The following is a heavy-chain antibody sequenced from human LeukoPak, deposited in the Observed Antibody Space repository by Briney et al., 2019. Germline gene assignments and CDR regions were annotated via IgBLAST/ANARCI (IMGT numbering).Heavy chain of an antibody. Sequence: AAALQIFCKGAGSSFTTYWNGWWLQQPGKGLEGRGIIYPGDSDTKYNPSFQSQVSISVDKSITPPSLQWSRLKASDTVMYYCARREGSGWSAYWGQGTLVTVSS. CDR1: GSSFTTYW. V-gene: IGHV5-51*01. CDR3: ARREGSGWSAY. CDR2: IYPGDSDT. J-gene: IGHJ4*02. D-gene: IGHD6-19*01.